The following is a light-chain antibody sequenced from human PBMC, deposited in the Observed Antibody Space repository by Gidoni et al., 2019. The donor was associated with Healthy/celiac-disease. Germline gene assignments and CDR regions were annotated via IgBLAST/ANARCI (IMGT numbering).Light chain of an antibody. V-gene: IGKV1-39*01. Sequence: DIQMTQSPSSLSAAVGDRVTITCRASQSNSRYLHWYQQKPGKATKLLIYAASSLQRGVPSRFSGSGSGTYFTLNSSSLQPEDFATYYRQQSYSTPTFGQGTRLEIK. CDR1: QSNSRY. CDR3: QQSYSTPT. J-gene: IGKJ5*01. CDR2: AAS.